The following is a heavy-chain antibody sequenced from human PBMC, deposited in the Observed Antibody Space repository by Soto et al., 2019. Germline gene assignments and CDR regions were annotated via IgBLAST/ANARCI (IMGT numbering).Heavy chain of an antibody. Sequence: GGSLRLSCAASGFTFSSYSMNWVRQAPGKGLEWVSSISSSSSYIYYADSVKGRFTISRDNAKNSLYLQMNSLRAEDTAVYYCARGPPPYCSSTSCYLFLTHSGDYYGMDVCGQGTTFTDSS. D-gene: IGHD2-2*01. V-gene: IGHV3-21*01. CDR2: ISSSSSYI. CDR3: ARGPPPYCSSTSCYLFLTHSGDYYGMDV. CDR1: GFTFSSYS. J-gene: IGHJ6*02.